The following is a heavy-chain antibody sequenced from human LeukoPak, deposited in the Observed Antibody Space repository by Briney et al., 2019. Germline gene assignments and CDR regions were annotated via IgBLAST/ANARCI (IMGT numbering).Heavy chain of an antibody. D-gene: IGHD4-17*01. CDR1: GASISRDDYY. V-gene: IGHV4-30-4*08. CDR2: ISYGGNT. Sequence: NSSETLSLTCTVSGASISRDDYYWSWIRQPPGKGLEWIGYISYGGNTYYNPSLKRRVTISEDTSKKQFSLKLTSVIAADTAVYYCAREYGDWVGGRPYNWFDPWGQGTLVTVSS. CDR3: AREYGDWVGGRPYNWFDP. J-gene: IGHJ5*02.